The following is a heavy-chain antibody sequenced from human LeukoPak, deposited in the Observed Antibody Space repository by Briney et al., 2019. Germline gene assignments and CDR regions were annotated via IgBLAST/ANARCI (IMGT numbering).Heavy chain of an antibody. CDR1: GFTFNNYA. CDR3: ASRPPIVVAGPWDY. V-gene: IGHV3-23*01. CDR2: ISGSGDST. Sequence: PGGSLRLSCAASGFTFNNYAMSWVRQAPGKGLEWVSAISGSGDSTYYADSVEGRFTISRDNSKNTLYLQMNSLRAEDTAVYYCASRPPIVVAGPWDYWGQGTLVTVSS. D-gene: IGHD6-13*01. J-gene: IGHJ4*02.